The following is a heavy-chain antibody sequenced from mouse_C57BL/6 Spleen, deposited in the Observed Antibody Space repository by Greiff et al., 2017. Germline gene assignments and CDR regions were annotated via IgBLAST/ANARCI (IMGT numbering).Heavy chain of an antibody. J-gene: IGHJ2*01. Sequence: QVQLQQSGAELVKPGASVKISCKASGYAFSSYWMNWVKQRPGKGLEWIGQIYPGDGDTNYNGKFKGKATLTADTSSRTAYMQLSRLTSEVSAVYFDAREGGTTVGATDFDYWGQGTTLTVSS. D-gene: IGHD1-1*01. CDR3: AREGGTTVGATDFDY. CDR1: GYAFSSYW. CDR2: IYPGDGDT. V-gene: IGHV1-80*01.